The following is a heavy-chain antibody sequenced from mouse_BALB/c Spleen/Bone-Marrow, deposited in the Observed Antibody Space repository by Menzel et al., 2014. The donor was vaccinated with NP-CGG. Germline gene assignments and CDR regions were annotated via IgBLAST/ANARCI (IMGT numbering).Heavy chain of an antibody. CDR3: ARDGNYLFWYFDV. CDR1: GYIFTRHW. CDR2: INPTTGYI. J-gene: IGHJ1*01. D-gene: IGHD2-1*01. Sequence: QVQLQQSGAELAKPGASVKMSCKASGYIFTRHWMHWVKQRPGQGLEWIGYINPTTGYIEYNQIFKDRATLTADKSSSTAYMQLSSRTSEDSGVYFCARDGNYLFWYFDVWGAGTPVTVSS. V-gene: IGHV1-7*01.